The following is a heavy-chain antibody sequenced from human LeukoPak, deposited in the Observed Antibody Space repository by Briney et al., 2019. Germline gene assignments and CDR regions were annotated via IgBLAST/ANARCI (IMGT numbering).Heavy chain of an antibody. CDR3: AKGPVLRYFDWLRRGVDY. V-gene: IGHV3-23*01. D-gene: IGHD3-9*01. J-gene: IGHJ4*02. CDR2: ISGSGGST. CDR1: GFTFSSYA. Sequence: GGSLRLSCAASGFTFSSYAMSWVRQAPGKGLEWVSAISGSGGSTYYADSVKGRFTISRDNSKNTLYLQMSSLRAEDTAVYYCAKGPVLRYFDWLRRGVDYWGQGTLVTVSS.